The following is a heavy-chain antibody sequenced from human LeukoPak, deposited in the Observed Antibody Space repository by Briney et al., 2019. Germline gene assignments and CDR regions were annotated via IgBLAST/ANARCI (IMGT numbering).Heavy chain of an antibody. CDR2: VDTSGST. D-gene: IGHD3-16*01. J-gene: IGHJ6*03. V-gene: IGHV4-4*07. CDR3: ARGLGGASYYMDV. Sequence: PSETLSLTCSVSSGSISSFYWTWVLQSAWKGLEWIGRVDTSGSTHYNPSLKGRATMSLDTSKYQFSLRPTSVTVAGTAVYYCARGLGGASYYMDVWGKGTTVTVSS. CDR1: SGSISSFY.